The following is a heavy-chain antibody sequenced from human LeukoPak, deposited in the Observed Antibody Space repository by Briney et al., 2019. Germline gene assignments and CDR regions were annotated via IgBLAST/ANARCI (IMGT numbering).Heavy chain of an antibody. CDR1: GGSISSYY. D-gene: IGHD3-22*01. CDR2: IYYSGST. CDR3: ARSPSWGYYDSSAYYFDY. J-gene: IGHJ4*02. V-gene: IGHV4-59*01. Sequence: RPSETLSLTCTVSGGSISSYYWSWIRQPPGKGLEWIGYIYYSGSTNYNPSLKSRVTISVDTSKNQFSLKLSSVTAADTAVYYCARSPSWGYYDSSAYYFDYWGQGTLVTVFS.